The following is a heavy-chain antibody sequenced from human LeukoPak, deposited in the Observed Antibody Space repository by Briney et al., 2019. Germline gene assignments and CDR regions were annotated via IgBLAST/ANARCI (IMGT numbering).Heavy chain of an antibody. CDR2: ISSSGSDI. CDR1: GFTFSSYE. Sequence: GGSLRLSCAASGFTFSSYEMHWVRQAPGKGLEWVSYISSSGSDIYYADSVKGRFTISRDNAKNSLYLHMNSLRAEDTAVYYCAKAHPKWELLISFDYWGQGTLVTVSS. D-gene: IGHD1-26*01. CDR3: AKAHPKWELLISFDY. V-gene: IGHV3-48*03. J-gene: IGHJ4*02.